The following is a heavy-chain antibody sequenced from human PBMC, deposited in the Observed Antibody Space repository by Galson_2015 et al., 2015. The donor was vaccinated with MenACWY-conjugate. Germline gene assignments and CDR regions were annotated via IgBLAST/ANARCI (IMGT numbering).Heavy chain of an antibody. D-gene: IGHD3-3*01. Sequence: SLRLSCAASGFTFDVYGMSWVRHPPGKGLEWVSGINWDGGSTDHADSVKGRFTISRDNAKNSLYLQMNSLRAEDTALYYCARDLGFFAFDIWGQGTMVTVSS. J-gene: IGHJ3*02. CDR1: GFTFDVYG. V-gene: IGHV3-20*04. CDR2: INWDGGST. CDR3: ARDLGFFAFDI.